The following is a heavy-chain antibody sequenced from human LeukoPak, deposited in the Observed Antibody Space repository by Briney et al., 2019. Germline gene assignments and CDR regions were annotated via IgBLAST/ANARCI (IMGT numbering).Heavy chain of an antibody. CDR2: IYYSGST. CDR1: GGSISSSSYY. D-gene: IGHD2-2*01. Sequence: PSETLSLTCTVSGGSISSSSYYWGWIRQPPGKGLEWIGSIYYSGSTYYNPSLKSRVTISVDTSKNQFSLKLSSVTAADTAVYYCARNYADCSSTSCYLEWFDPWGQGTLVTVSS. V-gene: IGHV4-39*07. CDR3: ARNYADCSSTSCYLEWFDP. J-gene: IGHJ5*02.